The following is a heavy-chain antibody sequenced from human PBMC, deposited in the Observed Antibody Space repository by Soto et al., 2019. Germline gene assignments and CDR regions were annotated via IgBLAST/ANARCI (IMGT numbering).Heavy chain of an antibody. D-gene: IGHD6-6*01. CDR3: ARRDSSSSGRGFDY. J-gene: IGHJ4*02. Sequence: SETLSLTCTVSGGSISNYYWSWIRQPAGKGLEWIGRFYTSGGTNYNPSLKSRVTMSVDTSKNQFSLKLNSVTAADTAVYYCARRDSSSSGRGFDYWGQGTLVTVS. CDR1: GGSISNYY. V-gene: IGHV4-4*07. CDR2: FYTSGGT.